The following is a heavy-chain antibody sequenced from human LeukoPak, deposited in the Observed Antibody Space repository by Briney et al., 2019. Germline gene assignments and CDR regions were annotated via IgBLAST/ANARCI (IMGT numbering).Heavy chain of an antibody. CDR1: GGSISSYY. D-gene: IGHD4-23*01. CDR3: ARARLYGGKAEAAFDI. CDR2: IYTSGST. V-gene: IGHV4-4*07. Sequence: SETLSLTCTVSGGSISSYYWSWIRQPAGKGLEWIGRIYTSGSTNYNPSLKSRVTMSVDTSKNQFSLKLSSVTAADTAVYYCARARLYGGKAEAAFDIWGQGTMVTVSS. J-gene: IGHJ3*02.